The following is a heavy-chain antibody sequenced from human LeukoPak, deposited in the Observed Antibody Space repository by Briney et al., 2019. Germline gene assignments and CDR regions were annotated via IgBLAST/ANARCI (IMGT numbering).Heavy chain of an antibody. Sequence: SETLSLTCAVYGGSFSGYYWSWIRQPPGKGLEWIGEINHSGSTNYNPSLKSRVTISVDTSKNQFSLKLSSVTAADTAVYYCARGEVDDYSKDWFDPWGQGTLVTVSS. V-gene: IGHV4-34*01. J-gene: IGHJ5*02. D-gene: IGHD4-11*01. CDR2: INHSGST. CDR1: GGSFSGYY. CDR3: ARGEVDDYSKDWFDP.